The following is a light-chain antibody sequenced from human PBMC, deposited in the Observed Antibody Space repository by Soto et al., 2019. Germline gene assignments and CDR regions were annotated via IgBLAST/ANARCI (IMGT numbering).Light chain of an antibody. Sequence: DIQMTQSPSSLSASVGDRVTMTCRACQSISNYLNWYQQKPGKAPKLLIYAASSMQSGVPSRFSGSGSETDFTLTISSLQPDDSATYYCQQSFSPLWTFGQGTKVEV. CDR3: QQSFSPLWT. CDR2: AAS. CDR1: QSISNY. V-gene: IGKV1-39*01. J-gene: IGKJ1*01.